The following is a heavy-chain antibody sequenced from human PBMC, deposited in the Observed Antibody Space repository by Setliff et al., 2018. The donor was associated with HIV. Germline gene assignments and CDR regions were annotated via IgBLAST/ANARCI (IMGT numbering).Heavy chain of an antibody. D-gene: IGHD2-8*01. CDR3: ASSGPGNGYYYGMDV. CDR2: IYPGDSEI. V-gene: IGHV5-51*01. J-gene: IGHJ6*02. Sequence: GESLKISCQGSENTFRRYWIGWVRQMPGKGLEWMGIIYPGDSEIGYSPSFQGQVTISADKSISTAYLQWSSLKASDTAMYYCASSGPGNGYYYGMDVWGQGTTVTVSS. CDR1: ENTFRRYW.